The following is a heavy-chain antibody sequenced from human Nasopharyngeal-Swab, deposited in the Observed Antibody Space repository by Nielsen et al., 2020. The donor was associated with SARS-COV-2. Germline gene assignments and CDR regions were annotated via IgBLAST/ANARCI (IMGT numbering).Heavy chain of an antibody. CDR1: GYSFTSYW. CDR3: AGRGSHEYSSGWYEGGNWFDP. J-gene: IGHJ5*02. V-gene: IGHV5-51*01. Sequence: GESPKIPCKGSGYSFTSYWIGWVRQMPGKGLEWTGIIYPGYSDTRYSPSFQGQVTISADKSISTAYLQWSSLKASDTAMYYCAGRGSHEYSSGWYEGGNWFDPWGQGTLVTVSS. D-gene: IGHD6-19*01. CDR2: IYPGYSDT.